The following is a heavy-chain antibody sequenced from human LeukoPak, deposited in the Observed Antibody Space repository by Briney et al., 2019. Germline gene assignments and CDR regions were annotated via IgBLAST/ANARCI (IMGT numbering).Heavy chain of an antibody. V-gene: IGHV1-2*02. D-gene: IGHD5-12*01. CDR1: GYTFTGYY. J-gene: IGHJ4*02. CDR2: INPNSGGT. Sequence: ASVKVSCKASGYTFTGYYMHWVRQAPGQGLEWMGWINPNSGGTNYAQKFQGRVTMTRDTSISTAYMELSRLRSDDTAVYYCARDSGGDIVATIGYWGQGTLVTVSS. CDR3: ARDSGGDIVATIGY.